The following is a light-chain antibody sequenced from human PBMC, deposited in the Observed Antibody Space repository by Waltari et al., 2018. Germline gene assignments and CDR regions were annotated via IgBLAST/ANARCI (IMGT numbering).Light chain of an antibody. CDR3: QQYNDWPRT. J-gene: IGKJ1*01. Sequence: EIVMTQSPATLSVSPGERSTLSCRASQSISINLAWYQQKPGQAPRLLIYGASTRATGIPVRFSGSGSGTDFTLTISSLQSEDFAVYHCQQYNDWPRTFGQGTKVEIK. CDR2: GAS. V-gene: IGKV3-15*01. CDR1: QSISIN.